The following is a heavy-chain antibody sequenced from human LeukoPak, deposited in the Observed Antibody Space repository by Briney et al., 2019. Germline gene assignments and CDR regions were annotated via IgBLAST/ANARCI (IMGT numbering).Heavy chain of an antibody. J-gene: IGHJ4*02. CDR2: IYYSGST. CDR3: ARKYCSSTSCYFFDY. Sequence: SETLSLTCTVSGGSISSGGYYWSWTRQHPGKGLEWIGYIYYSGSTYYNPSLKSRVTISVDTSKNQFSLKLSSVTAADTAVYYCARKYCSSTSCYFFDYWGQGTLVTVSS. D-gene: IGHD2-2*01. CDR1: GGSISSGGYY. V-gene: IGHV4-31*03.